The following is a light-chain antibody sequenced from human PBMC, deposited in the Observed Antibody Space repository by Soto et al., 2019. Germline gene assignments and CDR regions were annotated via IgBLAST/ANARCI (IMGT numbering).Light chain of an antibody. CDR1: QSVSSSY. Sequence: ESVLTQSPGTLSMSPGERATLSCRASQSVSSSYSAWYQQKPGQAPRLLIYGASRRATGIPDRFSGSGSGNAFTLTISRLEPEDFAVYYCQQYGSSPFTFGPGTKVDIK. J-gene: IGKJ3*01. V-gene: IGKV3-20*01. CDR3: QQYGSSPFT. CDR2: GAS.